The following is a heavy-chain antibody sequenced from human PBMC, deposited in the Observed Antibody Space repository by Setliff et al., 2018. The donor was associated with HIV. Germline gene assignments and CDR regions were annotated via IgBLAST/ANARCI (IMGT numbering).Heavy chain of an antibody. D-gene: IGHD4-17*01. CDR2: ISSSSSTI. CDR1: GFTFSSYS. J-gene: IGHJ4*02. V-gene: IGHV3-48*04. Sequence: GESLRLSCAASGFTFSSYSMNWVRQAPGKGLEWVSYISSSSSTIYYADSVKGRFTISRDNAKNSLYLQMNSLRAEDTAVYYCARDLDGDYLYWGQGTLVTVSS. CDR3: ARDLDGDYLY.